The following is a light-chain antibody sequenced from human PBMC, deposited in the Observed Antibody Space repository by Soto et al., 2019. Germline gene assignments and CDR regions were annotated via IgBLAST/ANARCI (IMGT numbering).Light chain of an antibody. J-gene: IGLJ3*02. CDR1: SSDVGGYNA. V-gene: IGLV1-44*01. CDR2: SNN. CDR3: AAWDDSLNGGV. Sequence: QSALAQPASVSGTPGQTISISCTGTSSDVGGYNAVSWYQHHPGKAPKLLIHSNNQRPSGVPDRFSGSKSGTSASLAISGLQAEDEADYYCAAWDDSLNGGVFGGGTQLTVL.